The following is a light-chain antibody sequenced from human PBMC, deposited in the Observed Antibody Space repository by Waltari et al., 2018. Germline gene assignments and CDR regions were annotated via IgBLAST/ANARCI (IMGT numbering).Light chain of an antibody. CDR3: QVWDSGSGHPHVV. CDR2: DDS. CDR1: NIGSKS. J-gene: IGLJ2*01. Sequence: SYVLTQPPSVSVAPGQTASITCGGDNIGSKSVHWYQQKAGQAPVLVVHDDSDRPSGTPELLSGSKSGNTATLTISRVEAGDEADFYCQVWDSGSGHPHVVFGGGTRLTVL. V-gene: IGLV3-21*02.